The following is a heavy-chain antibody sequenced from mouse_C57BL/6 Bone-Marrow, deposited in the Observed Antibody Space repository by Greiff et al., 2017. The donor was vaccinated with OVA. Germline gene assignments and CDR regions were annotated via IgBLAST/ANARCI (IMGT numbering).Heavy chain of an antibody. CDR1: GYTFTSYW. CDR3: ARGGGYGNYDY. J-gene: IGHJ2*01. V-gene: IGHV1-53*01. CDR2: INPSNGGT. Sequence: QVHVKQPGTELVKPGASVKLSCKASGYTFTSYWMHWVKQRPGQGLEWIGNINPSNGGTNYNEKFKSKATLTVDKSSSTAYMQLSSLTSEDSAVYYCARGGGYGNYDYWGQGTTLTVSS. D-gene: IGHD2-1*01.